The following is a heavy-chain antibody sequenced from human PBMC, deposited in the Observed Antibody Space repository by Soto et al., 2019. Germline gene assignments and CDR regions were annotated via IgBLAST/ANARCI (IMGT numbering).Heavy chain of an antibody. V-gene: IGHV4-38-2*02. CDR2: IYHSGST. CDR1: GYSISSGYY. J-gene: IGHJ5*02. Sequence: TSETLSLTCAVSGYSISSGYYWGFIRQPPGKGLEWIGSIYHSGSTYYNPSLKSRVTISVDTSKNQFSLKLSSVTAADTAVYYCARDPVWFGELFGWFDPWGQGTLVTVSS. CDR3: ARDPVWFGELFGWFDP. D-gene: IGHD3-10*01.